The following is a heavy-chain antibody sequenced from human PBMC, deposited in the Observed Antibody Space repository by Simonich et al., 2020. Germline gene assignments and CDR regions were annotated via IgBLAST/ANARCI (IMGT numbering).Heavy chain of an antibody. Sequence: QVQLVESGGGVVQPGRSLRLSCAASGFTFSSYGMHWVRQAPGKGLEWVAVILYDGSNKYYADSVKGRFTISRDNSKNTLYLQMNSLRAEDTAVYYCARAYSSSWYNWFDPWGQGTLVTVSS. J-gene: IGHJ5*02. V-gene: IGHV3-33*01. CDR3: ARAYSSSWYNWFDP. D-gene: IGHD6-13*01. CDR1: GFTFSSYG. CDR2: ILYDGSNK.